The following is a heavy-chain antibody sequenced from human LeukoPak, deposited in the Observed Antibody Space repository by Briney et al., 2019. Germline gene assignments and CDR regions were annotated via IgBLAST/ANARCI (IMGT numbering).Heavy chain of an antibody. CDR3: AKENFAMAAFDY. CDR2: IRGRGTST. V-gene: IGHV3-23*01. J-gene: IGHJ4*02. CDR1: GLTFSNYA. D-gene: IGHD5-24*01. Sequence: GGSLRLSCAASGLTFSNYAMSWVRQAPGKGLEWVSAIRGRGTSTYYADSVKGRFTISRDNSKNTLFRQMNSLRAEATAVYYCAKENFAMAAFDYWGQGTPVTVSS.